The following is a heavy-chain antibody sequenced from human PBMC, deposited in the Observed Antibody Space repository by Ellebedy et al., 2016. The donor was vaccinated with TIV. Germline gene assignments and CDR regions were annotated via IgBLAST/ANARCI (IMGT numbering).Heavy chain of an antibody. CDR3: VRELLPGGADV. Sequence: GGSLRLXXVASGVTLGDSVMHWVRQVPGKGLVWVSGIYGNSDRIGYADPVRGRFTTSRDNAKNSLYLQMNSLSTEDTALYYCVRELLPGGADVWGRGTTVTVSS. D-gene: IGHD2-21*01. V-gene: IGHV3-9*01. CDR1: GVTLGDSV. J-gene: IGHJ6*02. CDR2: IYGNSDRI.